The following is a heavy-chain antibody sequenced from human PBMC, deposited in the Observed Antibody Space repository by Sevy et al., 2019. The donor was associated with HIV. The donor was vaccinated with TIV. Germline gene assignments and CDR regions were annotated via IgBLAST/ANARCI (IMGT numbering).Heavy chain of an antibody. J-gene: IGHJ4*02. Sequence: GGSLRLSCAASGFTFSSYAMSWVRQAPGKGLEWVSAISGRGGSTYYADSVKGRFTISRDNSKNTLYLQMNSLRAEDTAVYYCAKDPGIAVAGDYFDYWGQGTLVTVSS. D-gene: IGHD6-19*01. CDR3: AKDPGIAVAGDYFDY. CDR2: ISGRGGST. CDR1: GFTFSSYA. V-gene: IGHV3-23*01.